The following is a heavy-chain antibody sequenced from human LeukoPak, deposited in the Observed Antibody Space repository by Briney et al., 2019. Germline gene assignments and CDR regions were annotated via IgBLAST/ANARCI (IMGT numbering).Heavy chain of an antibody. CDR3: ARESYGDYVLAFDI. CDR1: GFTFSSYG. D-gene: IGHD4-17*01. J-gene: IGHJ3*02. CDR2: IWYDGSNK. V-gene: IGHV3-33*01. Sequence: GGSLRLSCAASGFTFSSYGMPWVRQAPGKGLEWVAVIWYDGSNKYYADSVKGRFTISRDNSKNTLYLQMNSLRAEDTAVYYCARESYGDYVLAFDIWGQGTMVTVSS.